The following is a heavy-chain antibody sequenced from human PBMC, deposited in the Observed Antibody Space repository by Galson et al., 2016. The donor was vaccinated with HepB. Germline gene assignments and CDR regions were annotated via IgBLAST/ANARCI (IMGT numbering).Heavy chain of an antibody. D-gene: IGHD2-15*01. Sequence: SETLSLTCTVSGGSISNYSWSWIRQPPGKGLEWIGYFSSSGSTNYNPSLKRRVTISVDTAKNQFSLRVNSVAAADTAVYYCARGYCGGGSCYLRDRWYFDLWGRGTVVTVSS. J-gene: IGHJ2*01. V-gene: IGHV4-59*01. CDR2: FSSSGST. CDR1: GGSISNYS. CDR3: ARGYCGGGSCYLRDRWYFDL.